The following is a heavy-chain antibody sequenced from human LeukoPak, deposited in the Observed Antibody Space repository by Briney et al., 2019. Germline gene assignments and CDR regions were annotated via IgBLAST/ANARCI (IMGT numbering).Heavy chain of an antibody. V-gene: IGHV4-61*02. CDR1: GGSISSGSYY. CDR3: ARDGYSSSWYEYNWFDP. D-gene: IGHD6-13*01. Sequence: PSQTLSLTCTVSGGSISSGSYYWRWIRQPAGKGLEWIGRIYTSGSTNYNPSLKSRVTISVDTSKNQFSLKLSSVTAADTAVYYCARDGYSSSWYEYNWFDPWGQGTLVTVSS. CDR2: IYTSGST. J-gene: IGHJ5*02.